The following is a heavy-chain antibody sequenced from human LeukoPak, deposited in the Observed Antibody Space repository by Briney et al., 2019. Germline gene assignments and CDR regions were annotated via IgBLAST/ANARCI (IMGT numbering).Heavy chain of an antibody. Sequence: SVKVSCKASGYIFTGYYIHWVRQAPGQGLQWMGGIIPIFGTANYAQKFQGRVTITTDESTSTAYMELSSLRSEDTAVYYCARDMATVKEGYYYYMDVWGKGTTVTVSS. D-gene: IGHD4-11*01. CDR3: ARDMATVKEGYYYYMDV. CDR1: GYIFTGYY. J-gene: IGHJ6*03. CDR2: IIPIFGTA. V-gene: IGHV1-69*05.